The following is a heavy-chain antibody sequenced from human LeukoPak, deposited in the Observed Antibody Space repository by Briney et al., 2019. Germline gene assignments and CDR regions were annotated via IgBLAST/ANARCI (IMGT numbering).Heavy chain of an antibody. CDR3: ARSPASEYCSGGSCYSVFDY. Sequence: ASVKVSCKASRYTFTSYDINWVRQATGQGLEWMGWMNPNSGNTGYAQKFQGRVTMTRNTSISTAYMELSSLRSEDTAVYYCARSPASEYCSGGSCYSVFDYWGQGTLVTVSS. D-gene: IGHD2-15*01. J-gene: IGHJ4*02. CDR2: MNPNSGNT. CDR1: RYTFTSYD. V-gene: IGHV1-8*01.